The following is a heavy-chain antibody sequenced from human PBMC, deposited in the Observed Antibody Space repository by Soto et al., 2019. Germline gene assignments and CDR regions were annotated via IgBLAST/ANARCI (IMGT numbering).Heavy chain of an antibody. J-gene: IGHJ4*02. CDR3: TIIVVVTAGRLFDY. Sequence: GGSLRLSCAASGFTFSSYSMNWVRQAPGKGLEWFSSISSGSSYIFYADSVKGRFTISRDNAKNSLFLQMNSLRAEDTALYYCTIIVVVTAGRLFDYWGQGTLVTVSS. CDR1: GFTFSSYS. CDR2: ISSGSSYI. V-gene: IGHV3-21*01. D-gene: IGHD2-21*02.